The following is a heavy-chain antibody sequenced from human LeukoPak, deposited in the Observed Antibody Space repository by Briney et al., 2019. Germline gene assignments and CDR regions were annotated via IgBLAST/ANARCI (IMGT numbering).Heavy chain of an antibody. Sequence: GGSLRLSCAASGFTVSSNYMSWVRQAPGKGLEWVSVIYSGGSTYYADSVNGRFTIYRHNSKNTLYLQMNSLRADDTAVYYCARDTLIAAPKTGTVTRVGWFDTWGQGTLVTVSS. D-gene: IGHD6-13*01. CDR1: GFTVSSNY. CDR2: IYSGGST. CDR3: ARDTLIAAPKTGTVTRVGWFDT. J-gene: IGHJ5*02. V-gene: IGHV3-66*01.